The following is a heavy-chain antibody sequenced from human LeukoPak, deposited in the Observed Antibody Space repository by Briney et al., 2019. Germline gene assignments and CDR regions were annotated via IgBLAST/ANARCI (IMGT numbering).Heavy chain of an antibody. CDR2: IYYSGST. Sequence: NPSETLSLTCTVSGGSISSGGYYWSWIRQHPGKGLEWIGYIYYSGSTYYTPSLKSRFTISVDTSKNQFSLKLSSVTAADTAVYYCARRTVDDAFDIWGQGTIVTVSS. CDR3: ARRTVDDAFDI. CDR1: GGSISSGGYY. J-gene: IGHJ3*02. V-gene: IGHV4-31*03. D-gene: IGHD4-23*01.